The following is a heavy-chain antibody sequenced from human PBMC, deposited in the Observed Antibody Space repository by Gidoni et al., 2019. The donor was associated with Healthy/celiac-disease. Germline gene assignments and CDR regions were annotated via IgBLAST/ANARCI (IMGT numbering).Heavy chain of an antibody. CDR1: GGSFSGYY. D-gene: IGHD5-18*01. J-gene: IGHJ5*02. Sequence: QVQLQQWGAGLLKPSETLSLTCAVYGGSFSGYYWSWIRQPPGKGLEWIGEINHSGSTNYNPSLKSRVTISVDTSKNQFSLKLSSVTAADTAVYYCAREPLWYPKHNWFDPWGQGTLVTVSS. V-gene: IGHV4-34*01. CDR3: AREPLWYPKHNWFDP. CDR2: INHSGST.